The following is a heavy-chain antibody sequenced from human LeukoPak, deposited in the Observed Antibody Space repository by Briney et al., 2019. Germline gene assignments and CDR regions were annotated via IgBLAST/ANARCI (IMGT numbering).Heavy chain of an antibody. CDR2: ISGRSSTI. Sequence: PGGSLRLSCAPSPFTSSDYSMNWVRQAPGKGLGWVSYISGRSSTIYYADSVKGRFTISRDTAKSSMYLQMNSLRAEDTAVYYCARDRLKSGSYYFDYWGQGTLVTVSS. CDR3: ARDRLKSGSYYFDY. CDR1: PFTSSDYS. D-gene: IGHD1-26*01. J-gene: IGHJ4*02. V-gene: IGHV3-48*01.